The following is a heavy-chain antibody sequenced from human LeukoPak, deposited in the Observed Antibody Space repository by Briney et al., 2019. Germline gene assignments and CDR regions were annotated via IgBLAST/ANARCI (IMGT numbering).Heavy chain of an antibody. J-gene: IGHJ4*02. CDR1: GFTVSSNY. CDR2: IYSGGST. CDR3: ARDKEGPLDY. V-gene: IGHV3-53*01. Sequence: GGSLRLSCAASGFTVSSNYMSWVRQAPGKGLEWVSVIYSGGSTYYADSVEGRFTISRDNSKNTLYLQMNSLRAEDTAVYYCARDKEGPLDYWGQGTLVTVSS.